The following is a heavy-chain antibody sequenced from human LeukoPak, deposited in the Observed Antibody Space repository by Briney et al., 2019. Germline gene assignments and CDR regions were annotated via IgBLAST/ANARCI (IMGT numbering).Heavy chain of an antibody. CDR3: AEDWGMDYYYYYMDV. V-gene: IGHV3-23*01. CDR2: ISGSGGST. J-gene: IGHJ6*03. Sequence: GGSLRLSCAASGFTFSSYAMSWVRQAPGKGLEWVSAISGSGGSTYYADSVKGRFTISRDNSKNTLYLQMNSLRAEDTAVYYCAEDWGMDYYYYYMDVWGKGTTVTVSS. D-gene: IGHD2-8*01. CDR1: GFTFSSYA.